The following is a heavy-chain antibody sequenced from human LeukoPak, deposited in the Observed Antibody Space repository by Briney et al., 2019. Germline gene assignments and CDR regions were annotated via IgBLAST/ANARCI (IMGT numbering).Heavy chain of an antibody. CDR3: TTGQDTTTHDGY. V-gene: IGHV3-30-3*01. Sequence: GGSLRLSCAASGFTFSSYAMHWVRQAPGKGLEWVAVISYDGSNKYYADSVKGRFTISRDNSKNTLYLQMNSLRAEDTAVYYCTTGQDTTTHDGYWGQGTLVTVSS. D-gene: IGHD2-15*01. CDR2: ISYDGSNK. CDR1: GFTFSSYA. J-gene: IGHJ4*02.